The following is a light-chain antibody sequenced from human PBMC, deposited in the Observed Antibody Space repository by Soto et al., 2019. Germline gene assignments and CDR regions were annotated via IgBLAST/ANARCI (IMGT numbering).Light chain of an antibody. J-gene: IGKJ2*01. CDR3: QQSHSTPYT. Sequence: DIQMTQSPSSLSASVGDRVTITCRASQSIASYLNWYQQKPGKVPKLLIYLASSLQSGVPSRFSVSGSGTDFTLTISSLQPEDFATYYCQQSHSTPYTFGQGTKLEIK. CDR1: QSIASY. V-gene: IGKV1-39*01. CDR2: LAS.